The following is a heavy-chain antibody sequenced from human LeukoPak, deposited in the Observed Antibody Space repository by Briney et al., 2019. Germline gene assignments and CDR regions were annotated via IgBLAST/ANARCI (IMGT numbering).Heavy chain of an antibody. Sequence: GGSLRLSCAASGFTFSTYNMSWVRLAPGKGLEWVSSISSSSSYIYYADSVKGRFTISRDNAKNSLYLQMNSLRAEDTAVYYCARDLRSERRRGFDYWGQGTLVTVSS. CDR3: ARDLRSERRRGFDY. V-gene: IGHV3-21*01. D-gene: IGHD3-10*01. CDR1: GFTFSTYN. J-gene: IGHJ4*02. CDR2: ISSSSSYI.